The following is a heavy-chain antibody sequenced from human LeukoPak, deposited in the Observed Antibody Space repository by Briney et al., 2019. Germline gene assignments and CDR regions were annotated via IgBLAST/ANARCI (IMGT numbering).Heavy chain of an antibody. CDR3: ARDLYWQRYCSGGSCSGFNY. CDR2: IRSKANSYAT. D-gene: IGHD2-15*01. Sequence: GGSLRLSCAASGFTFSGSAMHWVRQASGKGLEWVGRIRSKANSYATAYAASVKGRFTISRDDSKNTAYLQMNSLRAEDTALYYCARDLYWQRYCSGGSCSGFNYWGQGTLVTVSS. CDR1: GFTFSGSA. V-gene: IGHV3-73*01. J-gene: IGHJ4*02.